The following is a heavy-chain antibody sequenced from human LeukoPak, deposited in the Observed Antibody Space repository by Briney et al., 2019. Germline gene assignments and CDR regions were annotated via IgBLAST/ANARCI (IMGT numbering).Heavy chain of an antibody. D-gene: IGHD2-21*01. CDR2: IIPIFGTA. V-gene: IGHV1-69*13. CDR1: GGTFSSYA. Sequence: SVKVSCKASGGTFSSYAISLVRQAPGQGLEWMGGIIPIFGTANYAQKFQGRVTITADESTSTAYMELSSLRSEDTAVYYCARVPLHSRRPDWYFDLWGRGTLVTVSS. J-gene: IGHJ2*01. CDR3: ARVPLHSRRPDWYFDL.